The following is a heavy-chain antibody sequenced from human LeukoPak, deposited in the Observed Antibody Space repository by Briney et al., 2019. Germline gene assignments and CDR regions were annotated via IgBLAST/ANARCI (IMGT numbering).Heavy chain of an antibody. J-gene: IGHJ4*02. Sequence: GGSLRLSCAASGFSLTNHGMHWVRQAPGKGLEWVSGISWNSGSIAYADSVRGRFTISRGNVKNSLFLELNSLRPEDTALYYCAKDSSSGGHYFDYWGQGTLLTVSS. CDR1: GFSLTNHG. CDR2: ISWNSGSI. V-gene: IGHV3-9*01. CDR3: AKDSSSGGHYFDY. D-gene: IGHD6-6*01.